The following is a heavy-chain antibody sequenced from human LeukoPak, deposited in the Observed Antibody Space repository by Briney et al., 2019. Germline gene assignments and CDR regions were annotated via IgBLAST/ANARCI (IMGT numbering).Heavy chain of an antibody. CDR2: IYHSGST. Sequence: SETLSLTCAVSGYSISSGYYWGWIRQPPRKGLEWIGSIYHSGSTYYNPSLKSRVTISVDTSKNQFSLKLSSVTAADTAVYYCARSPLLDFWSGYYEDYYYYMDVWGKGTTVTVSS. J-gene: IGHJ6*03. CDR3: ARSPLLDFWSGYYEDYYYYMDV. CDR1: GYSISSGYY. V-gene: IGHV4-38-2*01. D-gene: IGHD3-3*01.